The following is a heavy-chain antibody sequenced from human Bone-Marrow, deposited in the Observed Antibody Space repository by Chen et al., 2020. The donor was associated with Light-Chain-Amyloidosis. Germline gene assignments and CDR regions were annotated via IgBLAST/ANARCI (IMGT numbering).Heavy chain of an antibody. D-gene: IGHD3-16*02. Sequence: QVLLQQWGAGLLQPSETLSLTCAVYGGSFSAHYWSWIRQPPGKGLEWIGEINHSGSTNYNPSLESRVTILVDTSKSQFSLNLTSVTAADTAVYYCASLCYLPHNDMDVWGPGTTVTVSS. V-gene: IGHV4-34*01. CDR1: GGSFSAHY. CDR2: INHSGST. CDR3: ASLCYLPHNDMDV. J-gene: IGHJ6*02.